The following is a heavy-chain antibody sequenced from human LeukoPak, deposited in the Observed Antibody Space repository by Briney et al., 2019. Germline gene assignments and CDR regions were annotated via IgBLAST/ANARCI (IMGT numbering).Heavy chain of an antibody. Sequence: ASVKVSCKASGYTFTSYDINWVRQATGQGLEWMGQMNPNSGNTGYAQKFQGRVTMTRNTSISTAYMELSSLRSEDTAVYYCASKYCSGGSCYDASFDYWGQGTLVTVSS. J-gene: IGHJ4*02. D-gene: IGHD2-15*01. CDR3: ASKYCSGGSCYDASFDY. V-gene: IGHV1-8*01. CDR2: MNPNSGNT. CDR1: GYTFTSYD.